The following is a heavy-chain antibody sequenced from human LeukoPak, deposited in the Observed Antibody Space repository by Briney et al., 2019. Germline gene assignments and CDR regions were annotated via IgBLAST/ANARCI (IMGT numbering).Heavy chain of an antibody. D-gene: IGHD2-21*02. CDR1: GGTFSSYA. V-gene: IGHV1-69*06. CDR2: IIPIFGTA. J-gene: IGHJ3*02. CDR3: ARVVTAIRKLDAFDI. Sequence: SVKVSCKASGGTFSSYAISWVRQAPGQGLEWMGGIIPIFGTANYAQKFQGRVTITADKSTSTAYMELSSLRSEDTAVYYCARVVTAIRKLDAFDIWGQGTMVTVSS.